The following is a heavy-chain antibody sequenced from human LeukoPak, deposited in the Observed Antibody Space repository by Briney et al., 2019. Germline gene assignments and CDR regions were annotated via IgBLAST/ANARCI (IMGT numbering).Heavy chain of an antibody. D-gene: IGHD1-26*01. CDR1: GFTFSTYG. V-gene: IGHV3-30*18. CDR3: AKDGRGWEPPSGYFDY. J-gene: IGHJ4*02. CDR2: ISYDGSNK. Sequence: GGSLRLSCAASGFTFSTYGMHWVRQAPGKGLEWVAVISYDGSNKYYADSVKGRFTISRDSSKNTLYLQMNSLRAEDTAVYYCAKDGRGWEPPSGYFDYWGQGTLVTVSS.